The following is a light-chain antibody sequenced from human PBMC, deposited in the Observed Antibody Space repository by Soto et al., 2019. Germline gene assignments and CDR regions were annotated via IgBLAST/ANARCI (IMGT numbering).Light chain of an antibody. CDR1: SSNIGNHY. CDR2: DNN. CDR3: GTWDSNLSAVV. J-gene: IGLJ2*01. Sequence: QSVLTQPPSVSAAPGQKVTISCSGSSSNIGNHYISWYQQFPGTAPKLLIYDNNKRPSGIPDRFSGSKSGTSATLGITGLQTGDEADYYCGTWDSNLSAVVFGGGTKLTVL. V-gene: IGLV1-51*01.